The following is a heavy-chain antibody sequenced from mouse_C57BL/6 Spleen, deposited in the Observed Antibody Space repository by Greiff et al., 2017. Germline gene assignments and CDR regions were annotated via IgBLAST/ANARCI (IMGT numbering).Heavy chain of an antibody. Sequence: QVQLKQSGPELVKPGASVKISCKASGYAFSSSWMNWVKQRPGKGLEWIGRIYPGDGDTNYNGKFKGKATLTADKSSSTAYMQLSSLTSEDSAVYCCARDDYYGKVPAYWGQGTLVTVSA. J-gene: IGHJ3*01. CDR3: ARDDYYGKVPAY. V-gene: IGHV1-82*01. CDR1: GYAFSSSW. D-gene: IGHD1-1*01. CDR2: IYPGDGDT.